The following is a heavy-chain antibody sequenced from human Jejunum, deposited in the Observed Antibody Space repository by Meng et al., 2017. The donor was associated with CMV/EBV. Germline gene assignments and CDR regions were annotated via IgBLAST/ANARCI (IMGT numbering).Heavy chain of an antibody. J-gene: IGHJ5*02. V-gene: IGHV4-34*01. Sequence: QGQLQQWGAGLLKPSETLSLTCAVYGGSFSDYFWGWIRQPPGKGLEWIGQINHSGFANYNPSLESRVIISVDTSTNQFSLKLSSVTAADTAVYYCARGQRITLVRGGRFDPWGQGTLVTVSS. CDR3: ARGQRITLVRGGRFDP. D-gene: IGHD3-10*01. CDR1: GGSFSDYF. CDR2: INHSGFA.